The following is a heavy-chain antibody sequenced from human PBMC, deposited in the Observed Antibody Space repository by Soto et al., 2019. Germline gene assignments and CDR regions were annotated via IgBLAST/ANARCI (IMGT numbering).Heavy chain of an antibody. D-gene: IGHD2-2*02. CDR3: VRGSSCTTTTCYNLAWFAP. CDR1: GFRLSGFV. Sequence: GGSLRLSCVTSGFRLSGFVMQWVRQAPGKGLEWVAAIWYDGSDKYYADSVKGRFTISRDDSKNTLYLQMNNLRAEDTAVYYCVRGSSCTTTTCYNLAWFAPWGQGTLVTVSS. J-gene: IGHJ5*02. V-gene: IGHV3-33*01. CDR2: IWYDGSDK.